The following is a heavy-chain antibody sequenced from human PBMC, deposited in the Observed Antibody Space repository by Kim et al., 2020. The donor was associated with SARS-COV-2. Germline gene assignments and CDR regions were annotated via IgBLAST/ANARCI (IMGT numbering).Heavy chain of an antibody. J-gene: IGHJ4*02. V-gene: IGHV4-34*01. CDR2: INHSGST. D-gene: IGHD6-19*01. Sequence: SETLSLTCAVYGGSFSGYYWSWIRQPPGKGLEWIGEINHSGSTNYNPSLKSRVTISVDTSKNQFSLKLSSVTAADTAVYYCARVGYSSGWYDYWGQGTLVTVSS. CDR3: ARVGYSSGWYDY. CDR1: GGSFSGYY.